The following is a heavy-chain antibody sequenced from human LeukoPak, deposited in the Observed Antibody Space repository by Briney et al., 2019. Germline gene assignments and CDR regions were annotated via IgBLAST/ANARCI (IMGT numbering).Heavy chain of an antibody. CDR1: GFSSSNYS. D-gene: IGHD2-21*02. J-gene: IGHJ4*02. CDR3: ANLTH. Sequence: GGSLRLSCVATGFSSSNYSMHWVRQAPGKGLEWVSYISRTGNIVYYADSVKGRFTISRDNAKDSLFLQMDSLRDEDTAVYYCANLTHWGQGILVTVSS. V-gene: IGHV3-48*02. CDR2: ISRTGNIV.